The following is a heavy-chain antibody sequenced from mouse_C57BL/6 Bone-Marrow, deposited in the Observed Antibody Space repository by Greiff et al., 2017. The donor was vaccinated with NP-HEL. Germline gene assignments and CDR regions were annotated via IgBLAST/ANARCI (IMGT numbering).Heavy chain of an antibody. CDR2: IDPETGGT. Sequence: VKLQESGAELVRPGASVTLSCKASGYTFTDYDMHWVKQTPVHGLEWIGAIDPETGGTAYNQKFKGKAILTADKSSSTAYMELRSLTSEDSAVYYCTRIYDVPWFAYWGQGTLVTVSA. D-gene: IGHD2-3*01. CDR1: GYTFTDYD. CDR3: TRIYDVPWFAY. J-gene: IGHJ3*01. V-gene: IGHV1-15*01.